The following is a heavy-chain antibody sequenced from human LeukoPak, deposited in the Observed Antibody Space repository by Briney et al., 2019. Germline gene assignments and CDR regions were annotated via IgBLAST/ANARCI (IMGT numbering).Heavy chain of an antibody. CDR3: ARDAFSGSSGFYYYYYMDV. CDR2: ISGSGGST. D-gene: IGHD3-22*01. V-gene: IGHV3-23*01. J-gene: IGHJ6*03. Sequence: GGSLRLSCAASGFTFSSYAMNWVRQAPGKGLEWVSGISGSGGSTYYADSVKGRFTISRDNAKNSLYLQMNSLRAEDTAVYYCARDAFSGSSGFYYYYYMDVWGKGTTVTVSS. CDR1: GFTFSSYA.